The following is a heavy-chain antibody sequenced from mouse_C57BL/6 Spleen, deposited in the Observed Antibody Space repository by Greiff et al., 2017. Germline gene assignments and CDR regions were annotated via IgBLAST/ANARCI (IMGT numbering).Heavy chain of an antibody. V-gene: IGHV1-74*01. Sequence: QVQLQQPRAELVKPGASVKVSCKASGYTFTSYWMHWVKQRPGQGLEWIGRIHPSDSDTNYNQKFKGKATLTVDKSSSTAYMQLSSLTSEDSAVYYCARSESNYDAMDYWGQGTSVTVSS. D-gene: IGHD2-5*01. CDR3: ARSESNYDAMDY. CDR2: IHPSDSDT. J-gene: IGHJ4*01. CDR1: GYTFTSYW.